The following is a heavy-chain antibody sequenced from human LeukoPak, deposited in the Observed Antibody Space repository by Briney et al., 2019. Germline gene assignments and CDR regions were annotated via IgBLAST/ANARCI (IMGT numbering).Heavy chain of an antibody. Sequence: GGSLRLSCAASGFIFSSYSMSWVRQAPGRGLEWVSVITGSGGNTYYADSVKGRFTISKDNSKNTVYLQMSSLRVDDTAVYYCAKAASSSWPSYYYGMDVWGQGTTVTVSS. CDR2: ITGSGGNT. D-gene: IGHD6-13*01. V-gene: IGHV3-23*01. CDR3: AKAASSSWPSYYYGMDV. CDR1: GFIFSSYS. J-gene: IGHJ6*02.